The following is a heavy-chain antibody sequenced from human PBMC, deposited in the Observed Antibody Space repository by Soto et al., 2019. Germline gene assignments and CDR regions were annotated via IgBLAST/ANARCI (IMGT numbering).Heavy chain of an antibody. D-gene: IGHD3-22*01. J-gene: IGHJ3*02. CDR3: ARYYDSSGYRDAFDI. CDR1: GGTFSSYA. V-gene: IGHV1-69*01. CDR2: IIPIFGTA. Sequence: QVQLVQSGAEVKKPGSSVNVSCKASGGTFSSYAISWVRQAPGQGLEWMGGIIPIFGTANYAQKFQGRVTIAADESTSTAYMELSSLRSEDTAVYDCARYYDSSGYRDAFDIWGQGTMVTVSS.